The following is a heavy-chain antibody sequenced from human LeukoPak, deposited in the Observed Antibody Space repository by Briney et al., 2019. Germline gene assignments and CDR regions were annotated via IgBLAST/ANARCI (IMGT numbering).Heavy chain of an antibody. CDR1: GGSISSSSYY. CDR2: IYYSGST. J-gene: IGHJ6*03. D-gene: IGHD1-7*01. CDR3: ARGFVTGTPLGYYMDV. Sequence: SETLPLTCTVSGGSISSSSYYWGWIRQPPGKGLEWIGSIYYSGSTYYNPSLKSRVTISVDTSKNQFSLKLSSVTAADTAVYYCARGFVTGTPLGYYMDVWGKGTTVTVSS. V-gene: IGHV4-39*07.